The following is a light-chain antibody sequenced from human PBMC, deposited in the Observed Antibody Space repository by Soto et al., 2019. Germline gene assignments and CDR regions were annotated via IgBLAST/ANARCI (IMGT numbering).Light chain of an antibody. Sequence: EIVLTQSPATQSLSPGERATLSCTASQSVSTYLAWYQQKPGQAPRLLIYDASKRATGIPARFSGSGSGTDYTLTITSLEPEDFAVYYCQQRSNWPPPFGGGTKVEMK. CDR2: DAS. CDR3: QQRSNWPPP. V-gene: IGKV3-11*01. CDR1: QSVSTY. J-gene: IGKJ4*01.